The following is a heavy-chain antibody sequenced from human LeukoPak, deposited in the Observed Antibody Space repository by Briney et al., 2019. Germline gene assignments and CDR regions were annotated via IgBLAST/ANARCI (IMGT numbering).Heavy chain of an antibody. CDR3: ARVGITMIVVFRHAFDI. CDR1: GGSFSGYY. Sequence: SETLSLTCAVYGGSFSGYYWSWIRQPPGKGLEWIGEINHSGSTNYNPSLKSRVTISVDTSKNQFSLKLSSVTAADTAVYYCARVGITMIVVFRHAFDIWGQGTMVTVSS. D-gene: IGHD3-22*01. J-gene: IGHJ3*02. CDR2: INHSGST. V-gene: IGHV4-34*01.